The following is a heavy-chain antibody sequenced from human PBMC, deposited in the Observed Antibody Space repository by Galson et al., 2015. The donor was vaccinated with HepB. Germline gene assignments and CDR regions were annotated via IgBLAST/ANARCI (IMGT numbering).Heavy chain of an antibody. CDR2: ISGSDGSP. CDR3: ARHRSIRSSSWEAFDY. Sequence: SLRLSCAASGFTLTTYAMNWVRQAPGKGLEWVSGISGSDGSPHYADSVKGRFTISRDNSKNTLYLQMNSLRAEDTAVYYCARHRSIRSSSWEAFDYWGQGSLVTVSS. CDR1: GFTLTTYA. J-gene: IGHJ4*02. D-gene: IGHD6-13*01. V-gene: IGHV3-23*01.